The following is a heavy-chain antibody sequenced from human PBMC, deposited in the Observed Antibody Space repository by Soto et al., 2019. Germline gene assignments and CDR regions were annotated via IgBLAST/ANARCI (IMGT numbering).Heavy chain of an antibody. CDR3: ARVTLKAGNWFDP. J-gene: IGHJ5*02. CDR2: INPKSRGT. CDR1: GCTFTDYF. V-gene: IGHV1-2*02. Sequence: GASVKVSCKASGCTFTDYFIHWVRQAPGQGFEWMGWINPKSRGTTYAQKFQGRVTMTRDTSNSTAYMELRGLRSDDTAIYYCARVTLKAGNWFDPWGQGTLVTVSS.